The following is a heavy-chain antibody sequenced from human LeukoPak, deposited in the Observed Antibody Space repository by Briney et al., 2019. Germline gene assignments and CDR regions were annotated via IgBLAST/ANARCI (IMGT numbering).Heavy chain of an antibody. J-gene: IGHJ4*02. V-gene: IGHV4-34*01. D-gene: IGHD3-3*01. CDR1: GGSFSGYY. Sequence: SETLSLTCAVYGGSFSGYYWSWIRQPPGKGLEWIGEINHSGSTNYNPSLKSRVTISVDTSNNQFSLKLSSVTAADTAVYYCARGSRSFEVVIMPFDYWGQGTLVTVSS. CDR2: INHSGST. CDR3: ARGSRSFEVVIMPFDY.